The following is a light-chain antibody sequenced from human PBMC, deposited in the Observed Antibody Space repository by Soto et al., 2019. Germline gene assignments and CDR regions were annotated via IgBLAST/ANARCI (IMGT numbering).Light chain of an antibody. J-gene: IGLJ1*01. CDR2: GVS. CDR1: SSDVGGYNL. V-gene: IGLV2-23*02. Sequence: QSALTQPASVSVSPGQSITISCSGTSSDVGGYNLVSWYQQHPGKAPKLIIFGVSERPSGVSNRFSGSKSANTASLTISGVQAEDEAYYHCCSYAGSSFVFGTGTKLTVL. CDR3: CSYAGSSFV.